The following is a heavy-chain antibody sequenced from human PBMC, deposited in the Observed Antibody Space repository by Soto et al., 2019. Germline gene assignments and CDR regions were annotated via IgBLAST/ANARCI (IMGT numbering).Heavy chain of an antibody. V-gene: IGHV3-74*03. J-gene: IGHJ4*02. CDR1: GFTFSSYW. D-gene: IGHD3-22*01. CDR2: ISSDGSST. CDR3: ARGADSRGYH. Sequence: EVQLVESGGGLVQPGGSLRLSCAATGFTFSSYWMHWVRQVPGKGLVRVSRISSDGSSTTYANSVMGRFTISRDNAKNTLYLQMDGLRAEDTAVYYCARGADSRGYHWGQGTLVTVSS.